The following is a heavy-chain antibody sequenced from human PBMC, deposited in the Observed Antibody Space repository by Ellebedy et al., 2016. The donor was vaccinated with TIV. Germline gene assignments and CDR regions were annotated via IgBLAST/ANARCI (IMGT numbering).Heavy chain of an antibody. CDR2: IKTTTGGGAT. CDR1: GFIFSNAW. D-gene: IGHD2-15*01. CDR3: TTELCSSGCFPGIY. V-gene: IGHV3-15*07. J-gene: IGHJ4*02. Sequence: PGGSLRPSCAPSGFIFSNAWVNWVRQAPGKGLEWVGRIKTTTGGGATDYAAPVKGRFIISRDDSKNTLYLQMNSLKTEDTAVYYCTTELCSSGCFPGIYWGQGTLVTVSS.